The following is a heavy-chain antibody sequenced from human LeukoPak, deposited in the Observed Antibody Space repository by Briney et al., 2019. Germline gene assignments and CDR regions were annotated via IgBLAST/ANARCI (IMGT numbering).Heavy chain of an antibody. V-gene: IGHV5-51*01. Sequence: GESLKISCKGSGYSFTSYWIGWMRQMPGKGLEWMGIIYPGDSDTRYSPSFQGQVTISADKSISTAYLQWSSLKASDTAMYYCARAQGYCSSTSCHYYGMDVWGQGTTVTVSS. CDR2: IYPGDSDT. J-gene: IGHJ6*02. D-gene: IGHD2-2*01. CDR1: GYSFTSYW. CDR3: ARAQGYCSSTSCHYYGMDV.